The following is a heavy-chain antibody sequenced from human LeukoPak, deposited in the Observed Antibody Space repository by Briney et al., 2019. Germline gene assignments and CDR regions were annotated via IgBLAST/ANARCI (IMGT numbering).Heavy chain of an antibody. V-gene: IGHV3-33*01. CDR2: IWYDGSNK. J-gene: IGHJ4*02. D-gene: IGHD1-7*01. CDR1: GFTFSSYG. Sequence: GGSLRLSCAASGFTFSSYGMHWVRQAPGKGLEWVAVIWYDGSNKYYADSVKGRFTISRDNSKNTLYLQMNSLRAEDTAVYYCARVYNWNYLIGLWGQGTLVTVSS. CDR3: ARVYNWNYLIGL.